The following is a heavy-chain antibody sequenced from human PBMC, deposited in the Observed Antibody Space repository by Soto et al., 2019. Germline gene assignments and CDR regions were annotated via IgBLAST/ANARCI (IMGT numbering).Heavy chain of an antibody. D-gene: IGHD3-16*01. V-gene: IGHV1-3*01. CDR1: GYTFTSYA. Sequence: ASVKVSCKASGYTFTSYAMHWVRQATGQRLEWMGWINAGNGNTKYAQKFQGRVTMTRNTSISTAYMELSSLRSEDTAVYYCMTLTGEVSYWGQGTLVTVSS. CDR3: MTLTGEVSY. CDR2: INAGNGNT. J-gene: IGHJ4*02.